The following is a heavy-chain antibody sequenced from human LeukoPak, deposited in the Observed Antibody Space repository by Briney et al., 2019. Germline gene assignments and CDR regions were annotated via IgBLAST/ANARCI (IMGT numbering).Heavy chain of an antibody. CDR3: ANLHNRGFMITFGGDWSGAFDI. CDR1: GESFSGFY. CDR2: INPSGST. V-gene: IGHV4-34*01. Sequence: SETLSLTCAVYGESFSGFYWSWIRQPPGKGLEWIGEINPSGSTNYSTSLKSRLTMSVDTSKNHYSLKMSSVTAADTAVYYCANLHNRGFMITFGGDWSGAFDIWGQGTMVTVSS. D-gene: IGHD3-16*01. J-gene: IGHJ3*02.